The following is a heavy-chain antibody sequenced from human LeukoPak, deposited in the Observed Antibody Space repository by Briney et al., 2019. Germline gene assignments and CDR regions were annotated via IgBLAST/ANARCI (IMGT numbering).Heavy chain of an antibody. V-gene: IGHV3-21*01. CDR1: GFTFSSYS. CDR3: ARGHRAWSY. Sequence: PGGSLRLSCTASGFTFSSYSLNWVRQAPGKGLEWVSSVSTGSNYIYYADSVKGRFSISRDNDKNSLYLQMNSLRVEDTAVYYCARGHRAWSYWGQGTLVTVSS. J-gene: IGHJ4*02. D-gene: IGHD3-3*01. CDR2: VSTGSNYI.